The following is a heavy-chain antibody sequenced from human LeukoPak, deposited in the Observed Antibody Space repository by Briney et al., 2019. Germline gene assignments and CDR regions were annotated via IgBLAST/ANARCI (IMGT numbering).Heavy chain of an antibody. CDR3: ATDKKYGIPYFDY. CDR2: VDPEDGET. J-gene: IGHJ4*02. Sequence: ASVKVSCKASGYTFTGYYMHWLQQAPGKGLEWMGLVDPEDGETIYAEKFQGRVTITADTSTDTAYMELSSLRSEDTAAYYCATDKKYGIPYFDYWGQGTLVTVSS. CDR1: GYTFTGYY. D-gene: IGHD5-18*01. V-gene: IGHV1-69-2*01.